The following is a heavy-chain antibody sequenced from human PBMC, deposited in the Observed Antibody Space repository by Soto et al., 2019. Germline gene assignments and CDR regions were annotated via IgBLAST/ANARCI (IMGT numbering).Heavy chain of an antibody. CDR3: ARDIESVTAKHFFYYYAMDV. CDR2: VSANNSHT. J-gene: IGHJ6*02. V-gene: IGHV1-18*01. Sequence: EASVKVSCKASGFTFSNYGLNWVRQAPGQGLEWMGWVSANNSHTNYAQNLQGRVSMTTDTSTSTAYMELRGLTFDDTAVYYCARDIESVTAKHFFYYYAMDVWGQGTTVTVSS. D-gene: IGHD2-8*01. CDR1: GFTFSNYG.